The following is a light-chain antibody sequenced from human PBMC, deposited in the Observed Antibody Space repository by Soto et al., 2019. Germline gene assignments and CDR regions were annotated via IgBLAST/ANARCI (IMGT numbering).Light chain of an antibody. CDR3: QQRYDWPLT. CDR1: QSVFTS. J-gene: IGKJ4*01. Sequence: DIVLTQSPATLSLSPGERATLSCRASQSVFTSLVWYQQKPARAPRLLIYDVSDRATGIPARFIGSGSGTDFTLTISSLEAEDSAVYYCQQRYDWPLTFRGGTKVETK. CDR2: DVS. V-gene: IGKV3-11*01.